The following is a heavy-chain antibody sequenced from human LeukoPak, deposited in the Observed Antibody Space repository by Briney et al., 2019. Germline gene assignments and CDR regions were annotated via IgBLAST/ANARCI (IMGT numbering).Heavy chain of an antibody. CDR1: GGSISSYY. CDR3: ARANRKDAFDI. J-gene: IGHJ3*02. Sequence: SETLSLTCTVSGGSISSYYWSWIRQPPGKGLEWIGCIYYSGSTNYNPSLKSRVTISVDTSKNQFSLKLSSVTAADTAVYYCARANRKDAFDIWGQGTMVTVSS. V-gene: IGHV4-59*08. CDR2: IYYSGST.